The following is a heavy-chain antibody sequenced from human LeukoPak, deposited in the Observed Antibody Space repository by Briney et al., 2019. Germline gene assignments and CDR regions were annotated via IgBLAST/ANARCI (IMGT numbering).Heavy chain of an antibody. CDR1: GGSFSGYY. V-gene: IGHV4-34*01. CDR3: ARGRPKYYYDSSGQSKDFDY. D-gene: IGHD3-22*01. Sequence: PSETLSLTCAVYGGSFSGYYWSWIRQPPGKGLEWIGEINHSGSTNYNPSLKSRVTISVDTSKNQFSLKLSSVTAADTAVYYCARGRPKYYYDSSGQSKDFDYWGQGTLVTVSS. J-gene: IGHJ4*02. CDR2: INHSGST.